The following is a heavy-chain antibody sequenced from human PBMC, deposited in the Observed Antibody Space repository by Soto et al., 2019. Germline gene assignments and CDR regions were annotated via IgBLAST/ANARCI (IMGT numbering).Heavy chain of an antibody. V-gene: IGHV1-69*06. CDR2: IIPMLGTV. Sequence: QVRLVQSGTEVKRPGSSVKVSCKTSGGTFNNYAMSWVRQAPGHGLEWMGEIIPMLGTVNYAPKFQGRVTIPADTSTITAYMELKNVRSEDTAVYYCARVPCSITSCYSMDYWGQGTLVTVSS. CDR3: ARVPCSITSCYSMDY. J-gene: IGHJ4*02. CDR1: GGTFNNYA. D-gene: IGHD2-2*01.